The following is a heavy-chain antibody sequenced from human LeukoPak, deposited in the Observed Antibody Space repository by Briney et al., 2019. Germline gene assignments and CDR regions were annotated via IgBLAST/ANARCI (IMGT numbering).Heavy chain of an antibody. CDR3: AKAITYSSGWYYYYYMDV. Sequence: PGRSLRLSCAASGFTFSSYGMHWVRQAPGKGLEWVAVIWYDGSNKYYADSVKGRFTISRDNSKNTLYLQMNSLRAEDTAVYYCAKAITYSSGWYYYYYMDVWGKGTTVTVSS. CDR2: IWYDGSNK. CDR1: GFTFSSYG. V-gene: IGHV3-33*06. D-gene: IGHD6-19*01. J-gene: IGHJ6*03.